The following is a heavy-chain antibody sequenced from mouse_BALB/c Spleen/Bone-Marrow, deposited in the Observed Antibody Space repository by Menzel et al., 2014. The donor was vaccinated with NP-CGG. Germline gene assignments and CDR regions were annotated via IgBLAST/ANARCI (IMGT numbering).Heavy chain of an antibody. Sequence: EVQLQQSGPELVKPGASVKISCKASGYTFTDYNMYWVKQSHGKSLEWIGYIYPYNGGTGYNQKFKSKATLTVDTSSSAAYMELRSLTSEDSAVYYCAREGGYYDALDFWGQRTSVTVSS. V-gene: IGHV1S29*02. CDR1: GYTFTDYN. D-gene: IGHD2-2*01. CDR2: IYPYNGGT. CDR3: AREGGYYDALDF. J-gene: IGHJ4*01.